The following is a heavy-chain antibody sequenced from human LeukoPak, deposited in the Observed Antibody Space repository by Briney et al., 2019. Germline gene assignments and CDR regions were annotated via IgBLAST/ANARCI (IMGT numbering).Heavy chain of an antibody. D-gene: IGHD3-22*01. V-gene: IGHV3-23*01. CDR2: ISGSGGST. CDR1: GFTFSSYA. J-gene: IGHJ4*02. CDR3: AKVPTYYYDSSGYFDY. Sequence: GGSLRLSCAASGFTFSSYAMSWVRQAPVKGLEWVSTISGSGGSTYYADSVKGRFTISRDNSKNTLYLQMNSLRAEDTAVYYCAKVPTYYYDSSGYFDYWGQGTLVTVSS.